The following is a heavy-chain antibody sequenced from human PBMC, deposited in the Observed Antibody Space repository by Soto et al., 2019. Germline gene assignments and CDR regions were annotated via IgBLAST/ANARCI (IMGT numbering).Heavy chain of an antibody. CDR3: AKAISMIVVGFDY. CDR1: GFPLTSYA. V-gene: IGHV3-23*01. CDR2: ISGGGGST. D-gene: IGHD3-22*01. J-gene: IGHJ4*02. Sequence: EVQLLESGGGLVQPGGSLRLSCAASGFPLTSYAMSWVRQAPGKGLEWVSAISGGGGSTYYADSVKGRFTISKDNSKNTLYLQMNSLRAEDTAVYYCAKAISMIVVGFDYWGQGTLVTVSS.